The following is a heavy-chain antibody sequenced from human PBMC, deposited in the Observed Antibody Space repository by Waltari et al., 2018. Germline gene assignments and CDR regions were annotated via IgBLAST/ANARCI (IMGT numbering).Heavy chain of an antibody. V-gene: IGHV4-31*03. CDR1: GGSISSGGYY. D-gene: IGHD6-13*01. CDR3: ARALLRAAAGTGNWFDP. Sequence: QVQLQESGPGLVKPSQTLSLTCTVSGGSISSGGYYCSWIRQHPGKGLEWIGYIYYSGSTYYNPSLKSRVTISVDTSKNQFSLKLSSVTAADTAVYYCARALLRAAAGTGNWFDPWGQGTLVTVSS. J-gene: IGHJ5*02. CDR2: IYYSGST.